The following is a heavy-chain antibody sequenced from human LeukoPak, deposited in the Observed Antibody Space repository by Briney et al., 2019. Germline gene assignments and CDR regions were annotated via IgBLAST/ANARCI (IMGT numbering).Heavy chain of an antibody. V-gene: IGHV3-74*01. D-gene: IGHD3-10*01. Sequence: GGSLRLSCAASGFDFSSNWMHWVRHAPGQGLVWVSRIKGDGISTNYADSVKGRFTISRDNSKNTLYLQMSSLRAEDTAVYYCVTDRRGILVRGTTFDYWGQGTLVTVSS. CDR3: VTDRRGILVRGTTFDY. CDR1: GFDFSSNW. CDR2: IKGDGIST. J-gene: IGHJ4*02.